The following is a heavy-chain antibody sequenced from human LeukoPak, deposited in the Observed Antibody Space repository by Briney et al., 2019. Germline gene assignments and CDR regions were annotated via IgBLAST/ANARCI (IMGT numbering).Heavy chain of an antibody. CDR3: ARDYYDSSGYYYFDY. D-gene: IGHD3-22*01. Sequence: GGSLRLSCAASGFTFSDYYMSWVRQAPGKGLEWVSYISSSGSTIYYADSVKGRFTISRDNAKNSLYLQMNSLRAEDTAVYYCARDYYDSSGYYYFDYWGQGTLVTVSS. CDR1: GFTFSDYY. J-gene: IGHJ4*02. CDR2: ISSSGSTI. V-gene: IGHV3-11*04.